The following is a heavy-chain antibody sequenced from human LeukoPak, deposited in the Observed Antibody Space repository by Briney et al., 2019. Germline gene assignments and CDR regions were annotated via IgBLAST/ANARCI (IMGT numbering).Heavy chain of an antibody. D-gene: IGHD1-26*01. Sequence: GGSLRLSCAASGFAFSNYGINWVRQAPGKGLEWVSYISSSGSSISYADSVKGRFAISRDNAKNSLYLQMNSLRAEDTAVYYCARWAGAILTDYWGQGTLVTVSS. V-gene: IGHV3-48*04. CDR1: GFAFSNYG. J-gene: IGHJ4*02. CDR2: ISSSGSSI. CDR3: ARWAGAILTDY.